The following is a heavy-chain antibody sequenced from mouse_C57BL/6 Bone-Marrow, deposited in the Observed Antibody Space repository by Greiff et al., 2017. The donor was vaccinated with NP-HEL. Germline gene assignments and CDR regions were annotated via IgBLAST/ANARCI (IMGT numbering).Heavy chain of an antibody. CDR2: ISSGGSYT. D-gene: IGHD4-1*01. V-gene: IGHV5-6*02. CDR1: GFTFSSYG. CDR3: ARGILGFAY. Sequence: EVKLVESGGDLVKPGGSLKLSCAASGFTFSSYGMSWVRQTPDKRLEWVATISSGGSYTYYPDSVKGRFTSSRDNAKNTLYLQMSSLKSEDTAMYYSARGILGFAYWGQGTLVTVSA. J-gene: IGHJ3*01.